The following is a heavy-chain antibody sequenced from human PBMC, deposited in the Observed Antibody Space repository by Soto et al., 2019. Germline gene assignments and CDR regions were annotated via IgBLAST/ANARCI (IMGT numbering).Heavy chain of an antibody. V-gene: IGHV3-30*18. CDR3: AKASRISNFDY. D-gene: IGHD2-15*01. Sequence: GGSLRLSCAASGFTFSSYGMHWVRQAPGKGLEWVAVISYDGSNKYYADSVKGRFTISRDNSKNTLYFQMNSLRAEDTAVYYCAKASRISNFDYWGQGTLVTVSS. CDR2: ISYDGSNK. CDR1: GFTFSSYG. J-gene: IGHJ4*02.